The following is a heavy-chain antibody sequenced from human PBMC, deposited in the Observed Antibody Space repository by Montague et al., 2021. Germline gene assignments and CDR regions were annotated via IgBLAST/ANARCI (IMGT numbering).Heavy chain of an antibody. CDR1: GDSVSGNDAT. J-gene: IGHJ5*02. V-gene: IGHV6-1*01. Sequence: CAISGDSVSGNDATWNWIRQSPSRRLEWLGGTYYRSKRYNEYAISVKSRITVNPDTSKNQFSLLLNSVTPEDTAVYYCARGWRKRFDPWGQGTLVTVSS. CDR3: ARGWRKRFDP. CDR2: TYYRSKRYN. D-gene: IGHD5-24*01.